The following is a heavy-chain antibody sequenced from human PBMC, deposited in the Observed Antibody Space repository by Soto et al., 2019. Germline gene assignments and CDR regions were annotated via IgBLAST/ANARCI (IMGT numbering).Heavy chain of an antibody. D-gene: IGHD3-22*01. Sequence: GSLSLSCAASGFSFNDYAMTWVRQAPGKGLEWVSAINDDGDSTYYADSVKGRFTISRDNSKNTVFLEMNSLRAEDTAAYHCAKVVVMRAVNDALDIWGQGTMVTVSS. CDR3: AKVVVMRAVNDALDI. J-gene: IGHJ3*02. CDR1: GFSFNDYA. V-gene: IGHV3-23*01. CDR2: INDDGDST.